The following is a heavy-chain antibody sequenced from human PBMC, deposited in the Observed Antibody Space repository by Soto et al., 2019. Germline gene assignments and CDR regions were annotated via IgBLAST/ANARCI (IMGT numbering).Heavy chain of an antibody. CDR2: INHSGST. D-gene: IGHD4-17*01. V-gene: IGHV4-34*08. J-gene: IGHJ3*02. CDR3: AGPTTVTAFDI. Sequence: SXSMSLTCAVYGVSFSVYYWTCIRQPPGKGLEWIGEINHSGSTNYNPSLKSRVTISVDTSKNQFSLKLSSVTAAVTAVYYCAGPTTVTAFDIWGQGTMVTVSS. CDR1: GVSFSVYY.